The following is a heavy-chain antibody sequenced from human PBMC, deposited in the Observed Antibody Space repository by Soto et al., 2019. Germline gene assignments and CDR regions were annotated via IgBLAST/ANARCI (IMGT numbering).Heavy chain of an antibody. D-gene: IGHD3-22*01. CDR2: IYYSGST. Sequence: QVQLQESGPGLVKPSQTLSLTCTVSGGSISSGGYYWTWIRQHPGKGLECIGYIYYSGSTYYNPSLKTRVTISVDTSKNQFSLKLSSVTAADTAVYYCARVNGYYDSSVYFDYWGQGTLVTVSS. V-gene: IGHV4-31*03. CDR1: GGSISSGGYY. CDR3: ARVNGYYDSSVYFDY. J-gene: IGHJ4*02.